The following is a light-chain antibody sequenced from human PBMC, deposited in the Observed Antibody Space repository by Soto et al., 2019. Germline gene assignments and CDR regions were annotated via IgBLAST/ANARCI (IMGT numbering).Light chain of an antibody. CDR3: QQRHTCPHA. V-gene: IGKV3-11*01. CDR2: DPP. Sequence: TPGPVSLPLRKKETLSCRASQSVSSGLAWYKHKPGQAPRLLTSDPPNRAPATPARFSGSGSGTDFPLTISSLEPKNFPDFSCQQRHTCPHAFGKGPRLE. CDR1: QSVSSG. J-gene: IGKJ5*01.